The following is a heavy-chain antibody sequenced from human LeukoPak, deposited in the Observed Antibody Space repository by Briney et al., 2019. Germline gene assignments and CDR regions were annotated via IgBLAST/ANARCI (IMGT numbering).Heavy chain of an antibody. D-gene: IGHD2-2*01. V-gene: IGHV4-59*01. J-gene: IGHJ6*03. CDR3: SRRALGYCSSLTCHYYFYMDV. CDR2: ISDNGST. Sequence: SETLSLTCSVSGGSINSYFWSWIRQPPGKGLEWVGYISDNGSTNYNPSLKSRLALSVDTSKNQFSLKLSSVTAADTAVYYCSRRALGYCSSLTCHYYFYMDVWGKGTTVTVSS. CDR1: GGSINSYF.